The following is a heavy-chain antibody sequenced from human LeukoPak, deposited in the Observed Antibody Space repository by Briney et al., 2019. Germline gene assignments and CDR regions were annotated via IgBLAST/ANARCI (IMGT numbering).Heavy chain of an antibody. V-gene: IGHV1-8*01. D-gene: IGHD4-17*01. J-gene: IGHJ4*02. Sequence: ASVKVSCKASGYTFTSYDINWVRQATGQGLEWVGWMNPDSGNTGYAQKFQGRVTMTRNTSISTAYMELSSLRSEDTAVYYCARAKTDGDYVDYWGQGTLVTVSS. CDR2: MNPDSGNT. CDR1: GYTFTSYD. CDR3: ARAKTDGDYVDY.